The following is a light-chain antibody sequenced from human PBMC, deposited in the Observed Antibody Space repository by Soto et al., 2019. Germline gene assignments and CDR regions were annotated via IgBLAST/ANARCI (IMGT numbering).Light chain of an antibody. CDR3: QQYNNWPPRT. CDR1: QCISNS. Sequence: EIVMTQSPASPSVSPGETATLSCRASQCISNSLAWYQQKPGQAPSLLIYGASTRATGIPARFSGSGSGTEFALTISSLQSEDSALYYCQQYNNWPPRTFGQGTKLEIK. J-gene: IGKJ2*01. CDR2: GAS. V-gene: IGKV3-15*01.